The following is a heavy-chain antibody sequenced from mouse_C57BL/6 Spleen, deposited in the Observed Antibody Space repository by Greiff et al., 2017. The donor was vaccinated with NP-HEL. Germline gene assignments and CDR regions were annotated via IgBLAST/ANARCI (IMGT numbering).Heavy chain of an antibody. CDR2: IYPGDGDT. Sequence: QVQLQQSGPELVKPGASVKISCKASGYAFSSSWMNWVKQRPGKGLEWIGRIYPGDGDTNYNGKFKGKATLTADKSSSTAYMQLSSLTSEDSAVYFCARNPPYYGNYDAMDYWGQGTSVTVSS. D-gene: IGHD2-10*01. CDR1: GYAFSSSW. V-gene: IGHV1-82*01. CDR3: ARNPPYYGNYDAMDY. J-gene: IGHJ4*01.